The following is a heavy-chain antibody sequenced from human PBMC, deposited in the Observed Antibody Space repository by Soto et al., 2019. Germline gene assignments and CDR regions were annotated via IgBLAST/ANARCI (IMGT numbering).Heavy chain of an antibody. D-gene: IGHD2-15*01. Sequence: QVQLQESGPGLVKPSETLSLTCTVSGGSISSYYWSWIRQPPGKGLEWIGYIYYSGSTNYNPSLKSRVTISVDTSKNQSSLKLSSVTAADTALYYCATGGYCSGGSCSYFDYWGQGTLVTVSS. V-gene: IGHV4-59*08. CDR3: ATGGYCSGGSCSYFDY. CDR2: IYYSGST. CDR1: GGSISSYY. J-gene: IGHJ4*02.